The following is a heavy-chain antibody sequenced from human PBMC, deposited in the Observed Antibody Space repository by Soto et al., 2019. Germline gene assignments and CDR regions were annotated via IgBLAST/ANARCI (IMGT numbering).Heavy chain of an antibody. CDR3: AKDGSYGMDV. CDR1: GFTFSSYG. Sequence: GGSLRLSCAASGFTFSSYGMHWVRQAPGKGLEWVAVISYDGSNKYYADSVKGRFTISRDNSKNTLYLQMNSLRAEDTAVYYCAKDGSYGMDVWGQGTTVTVS. CDR2: ISYDGSNK. V-gene: IGHV3-30*18. J-gene: IGHJ6*02.